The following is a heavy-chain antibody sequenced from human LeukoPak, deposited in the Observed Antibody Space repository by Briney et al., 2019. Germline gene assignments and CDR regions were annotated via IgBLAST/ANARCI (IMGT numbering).Heavy chain of an antibody. D-gene: IGHD3-10*01. CDR2: ISSSGSTI. V-gene: IGHV3-48*03. CDR3: ARAQRYARELLPNYYFDY. J-gene: IGHJ4*02. CDR1: GFMFSRSE. Sequence: GGSLRLSCAASGFMFSRSERTWVRQGPGMGLGWVAYISSSGSTIYYADSVNGRFTISRDNAKASLYLKMNSLRAEDTAVSYCARAQRYARELLPNYYFDYWGQGTLVTVSS.